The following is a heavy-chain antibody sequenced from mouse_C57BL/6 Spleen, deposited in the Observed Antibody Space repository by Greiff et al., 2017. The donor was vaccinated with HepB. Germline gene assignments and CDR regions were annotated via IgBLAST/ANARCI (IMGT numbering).Heavy chain of an antibody. V-gene: IGHV1-62-2*01. CDR1: GYTFTEYT. J-gene: IGHJ2*01. CDR2: FYPGSGSI. Sequence: QVQLQQSGAELVKPGASVKLSCKASGYTFTEYTIHWVKQRSGQGLEWIGWFYPGSGSIKYNEKFKVKATLTAYKSSSTVYMELSRLTSEDSAVYFCARHELGTTVVADYFDYWGQGTTLTVSS. D-gene: IGHD1-1*01. CDR3: ARHELGTTVVADYFDY.